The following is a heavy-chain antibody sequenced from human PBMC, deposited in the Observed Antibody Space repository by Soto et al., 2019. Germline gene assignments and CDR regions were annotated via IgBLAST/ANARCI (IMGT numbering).Heavy chain of an antibody. CDR2: IYYSGST. V-gene: IGHV4-31*03. Sequence: SETLSLTCTVSGGSISSGGYYWSWIRQHPGKGLEWIGYIYYSGSTYYNPSLKSRVTISVDTSKNQFSLRLSSVTAADTAVYYCARLHGYCISSSCHGHYAMDVWGQGTTVTVSS. D-gene: IGHD2-2*01. CDR1: GGSISSGGYY. J-gene: IGHJ6*02. CDR3: ARLHGYCISSSCHGHYAMDV.